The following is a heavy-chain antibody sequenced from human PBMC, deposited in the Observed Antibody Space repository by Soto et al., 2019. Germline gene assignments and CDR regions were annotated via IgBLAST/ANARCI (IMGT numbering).Heavy chain of an antibody. D-gene: IGHD5-18*01. V-gene: IGHV3-30-3*01. CDR1: GFTFSTYA. Sequence: QVQLVESGGGVSQPGRSRSLSCAASGFTFSTYAMHWVRQAPGKGLEGGSLISYDGSNKYYADSLKGRFTISRDNSKNTLYLQMNSLRAEDTAVYYCARDPLWGTAMVLWYFDLWGRGTLVTVSS. CDR3: ARDPLWGTAMVLWYFDL. J-gene: IGHJ2*01. CDR2: ISYDGSNK.